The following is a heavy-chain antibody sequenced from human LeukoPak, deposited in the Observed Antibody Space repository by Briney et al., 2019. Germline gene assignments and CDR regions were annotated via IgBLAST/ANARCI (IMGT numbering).Heavy chain of an antibody. D-gene: IGHD4-17*01. CDR1: GFTFSSSA. CDR3: AKSWDTVTRGRTYFDY. J-gene: IGHJ4*02. Sequence: GGSLRLSCAASGFTFSSSAMHWVRQAPGKGLEWVAFIRYDGSNKNYADSVKGRFTISRDNSKNTLFLQMNSLRPEDTAVYYCAKSWDTVTRGRTYFDYWGQGTLVTASS. V-gene: IGHV3-30*02. CDR2: IRYDGSNK.